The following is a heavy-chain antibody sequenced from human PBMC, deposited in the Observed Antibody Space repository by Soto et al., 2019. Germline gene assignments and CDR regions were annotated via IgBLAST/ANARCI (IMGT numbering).Heavy chain of an antibody. V-gene: IGHV3-7*01. CDR2: IKTDGSER. CDR3: AKDIVVVPAAMPGLLAP. J-gene: IGHJ5*02. Sequence: PGGSLRLSCAASGYAFNGYWMSWVRQAPGKGLEWVANIKTDGSERYYVASVRGRFTISRDNTKNSLYLQMNSLRAEDTAVYYCAKDIVVVPAAMPGLLAPWGQGTLVTGSS. D-gene: IGHD2-2*01. CDR1: GYAFNGYW.